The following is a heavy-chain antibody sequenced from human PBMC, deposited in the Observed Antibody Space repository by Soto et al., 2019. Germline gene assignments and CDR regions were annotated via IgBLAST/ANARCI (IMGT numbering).Heavy chain of an antibody. CDR2: ISAYNGNT. V-gene: IGHV1-18*01. CDR3: ARDSVALYYYYYGMDV. Sequence: GASVKVSCKASGYTFTSYGISWVRQAPGQGLEWMGWISAYNGNTNYAQKLQGRVTMTTDTSTSTAYMELRSLRSDDTATYYCARDSVALYYYYYGMDVWGQGTTVTVSS. CDR1: GYTFTSYG. J-gene: IGHJ6*02. D-gene: IGHD2-21*01.